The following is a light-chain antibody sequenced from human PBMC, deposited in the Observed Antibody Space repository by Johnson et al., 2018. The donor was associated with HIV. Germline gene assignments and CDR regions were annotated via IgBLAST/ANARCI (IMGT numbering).Light chain of an antibody. V-gene: IGLV1-51*02. CDR1: VSNIESYF. Sequence: QAVLTQPPSVSAAPGQTVNISCSGNVSNIESYFVSWYQQLPGIAPKLLVYENTKRPSGIPDRFSGSKSGTSATLGITGLQTGDEADYYCGTWDSSLSAGGVFGTGTKVTVL. J-gene: IGLJ1*01. CDR2: ENT. CDR3: GTWDSSLSAGGV.